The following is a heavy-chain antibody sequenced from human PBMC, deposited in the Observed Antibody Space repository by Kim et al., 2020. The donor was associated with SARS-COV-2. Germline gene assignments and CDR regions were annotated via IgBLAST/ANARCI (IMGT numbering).Heavy chain of an antibody. CDR3: ATVYCRHPTCYVVNEFFRD. CDR1: GFSFSAFW. Sequence: GGSLRLSCAASGFSFSAFWMHWVRQDPGKGLVWVSRISTDGNIMNYADSVKGRFTISRDNAKITVYLQMNSLRAEDTGVYFCATVYCRHPTCYVVNEFFRDWGQDTVVTVSS. J-gene: IGHJ1*01. V-gene: IGHV3-74*01. D-gene: IGHD2-2*01. CDR2: ISTDGNIM.